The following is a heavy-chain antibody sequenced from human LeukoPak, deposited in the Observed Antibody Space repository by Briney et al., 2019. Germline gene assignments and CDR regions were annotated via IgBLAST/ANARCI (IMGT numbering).Heavy chain of an antibody. CDR2: ISGSGGST. J-gene: IGHJ4*02. Sequence: GGSLRLSCAASGFTFSSYAMSWVRQAPGKGLEWVSAISGSGGSTHYADSVKGRFTISRDNAKNSLYLQINSLRAEDTAVYYCARQRPGYFDYWGQGTLVTVSS. CDR1: GFTFSSYA. V-gene: IGHV3-23*01. CDR3: ARQRPGYFDY. D-gene: IGHD6-25*01.